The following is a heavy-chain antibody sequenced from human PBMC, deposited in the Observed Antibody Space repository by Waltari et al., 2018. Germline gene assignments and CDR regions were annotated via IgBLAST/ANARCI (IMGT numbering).Heavy chain of an antibody. J-gene: IGHJ3*02. V-gene: IGHV1-69-2*01. CDR1: GYTFTDYD. D-gene: IGHD2-15*01. CDR3: ATVGTVVATALDAFDI. Sequence: EVQLVQSGAEVKKPGATVTISCKASGYTFTDYDMHWVQQAPGKGLEWMGRVDPEDGETIYAEKFQVRVTITADTSTDTAYMELSSLRSEDTAVYYCATVGTVVATALDAFDIWGQGTMVTVSS. CDR2: VDPEDGET.